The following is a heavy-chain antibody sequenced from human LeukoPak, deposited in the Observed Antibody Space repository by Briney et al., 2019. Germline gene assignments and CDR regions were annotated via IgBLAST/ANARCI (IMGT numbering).Heavy chain of an antibody. D-gene: IGHD3-16*02. CDR1: GGSISSGGYY. J-gene: IGHJ4*02. CDR3: ARAIMITFGGVIVNIRPSWYFDY. V-gene: IGHV4-31*03. CDR2: IYYSGST. Sequence: SQTLSLTCTVSGGSISSGGYYWSWIRQHPGKGLEWIGYIYYSGSTYYNPSLKSRITISVDTSKNQFSLKLSSVTAADTAVYYCARAIMITFGGVIVNIRPSWYFDYWGQGTLVTVSS.